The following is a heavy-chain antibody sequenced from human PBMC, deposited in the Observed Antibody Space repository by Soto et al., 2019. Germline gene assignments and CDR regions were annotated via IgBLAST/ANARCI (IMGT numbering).Heavy chain of an antibody. CDR1: GYTFTGYY. Sequence: GXSVKVSCKASGYTFTGYYMHWVRQAPGQGLEWMGWINPNSGGTNYAQKFQGRVTMTRDTSISTAYMELSRLRSDDTAVYYCARDQGSSEAYYYYYGMDVWGQGTTVTVYS. D-gene: IGHD6-6*01. CDR3: ARDQGSSEAYYYYYGMDV. V-gene: IGHV1-2*02. J-gene: IGHJ6*02. CDR2: INPNSGGT.